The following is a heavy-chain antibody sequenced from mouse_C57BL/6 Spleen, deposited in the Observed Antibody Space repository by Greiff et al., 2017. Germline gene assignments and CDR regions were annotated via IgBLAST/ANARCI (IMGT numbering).Heavy chain of an antibody. V-gene: IGHV1-72*01. J-gene: IGHJ3*01. CDR2: IDPNSGGT. Sequence: QVQLKQPGAELVKPGASVKLSCKASGYTFTSYWMHWVKQRPGRGLEWIGRIDPNSGGTKYNEKFKSKATLTVDKPSSTAYMQLSSLTSEDSAVYYCARGEVWDERAGFAYWGQGTLVTVSA. D-gene: IGHD4-1*01. CDR3: ARGEVWDERAGFAY. CDR1: GYTFTSYW.